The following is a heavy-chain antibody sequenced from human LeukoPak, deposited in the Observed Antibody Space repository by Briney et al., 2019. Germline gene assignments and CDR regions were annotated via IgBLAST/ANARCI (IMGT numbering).Heavy chain of an antibody. CDR3: ARVRGYSYNSFDFDY. CDR2: IYYSGNT. CDR1: GDLMSYYY. D-gene: IGHD5-18*01. V-gene: IGHV4-59*01. Sequence: PSETLSLPCTVSGDLMSYYYESGIRQPPGKGLEWIGKIYYSGNTNYNPSLKSRVTISVDTSKNQFSLKLSSVTAADTAVYYCARVRGYSYNSFDFDYTGRGTPSTVSS. J-gene: IGHJ4*02.